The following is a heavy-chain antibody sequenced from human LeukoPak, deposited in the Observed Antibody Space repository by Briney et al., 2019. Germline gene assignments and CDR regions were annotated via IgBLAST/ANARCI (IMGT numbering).Heavy chain of an antibody. CDR3: ARRVYNSGWYIDY. J-gene: IGHJ4*02. CDR1: GFTFSSYS. V-gene: IGHV3-21*01. D-gene: IGHD6-19*01. Sequence: GGSLRLSCTASGFTFSSYSMNWVRQAPGKGLEWVSSISSSSSYIYYADSVKGRFTISRDNAKNSLYLQMNSLRAEDTAVYYCARRVYNSGWYIDYWGQGTLVTVSS. CDR2: ISSSSSYI.